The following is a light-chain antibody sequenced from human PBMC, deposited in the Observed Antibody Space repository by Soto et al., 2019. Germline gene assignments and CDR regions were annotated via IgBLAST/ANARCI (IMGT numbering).Light chain of an antibody. Sequence: EIVLTQSPATLSLSPGERATLSCRASQSVSSFLAWYQQRPGQAPRLPIYDASNRATGIPARFSGSGSGTDFTLTISSLEPEDFAVYYCQHRSNWPPYIFGGGTKVEIK. CDR3: QHRSNWPPYI. J-gene: IGKJ4*01. V-gene: IGKV3-11*01. CDR2: DAS. CDR1: QSVSSF.